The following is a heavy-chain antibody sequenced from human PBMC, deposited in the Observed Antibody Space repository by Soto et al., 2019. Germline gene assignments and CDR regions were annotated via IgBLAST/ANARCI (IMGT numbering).Heavy chain of an antibody. CDR1: GFTFSNYW. V-gene: IGHV3-74*01. Sequence: EVQLVESGGGLVQPGGSLTLSCAASGFTFSNYWMHWFRQAPGKGPVWVSRIYSDGSTTSYADSVKGRFTISRDNAKNTLYLQMNSLRVEDTAVYYCAGSSGPNWFDPWGQGTLVAVAP. D-gene: IGHD3-22*01. CDR2: IYSDGSTT. J-gene: IGHJ5*02. CDR3: AGSSGPNWFDP.